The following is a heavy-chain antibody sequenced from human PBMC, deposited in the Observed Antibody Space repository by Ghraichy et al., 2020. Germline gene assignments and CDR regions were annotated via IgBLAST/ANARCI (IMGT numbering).Heavy chain of an antibody. CDR1: GGSISSSSYY. CDR2: IYYSGST. V-gene: IGHV4-39*01. D-gene: IGHD6-19*01. J-gene: IGHJ4*02. Sequence: SETLSLTCTVSGGSISSSSYYWGWIRQPPGKGLEWIGSIYYSGSTYYNPSLKSRVTISVDTSKNQFSLKLSSVTAADTAVYYCARQDDPVAGIDYWGQGTLVTVSS. CDR3: ARQDDPVAGIDY.